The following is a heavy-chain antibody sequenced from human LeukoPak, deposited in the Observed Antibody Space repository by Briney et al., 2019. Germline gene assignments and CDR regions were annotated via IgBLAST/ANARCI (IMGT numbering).Heavy chain of an antibody. CDR2: INPNSGDT. CDR3: ARVHGLGRQGQNWFDP. J-gene: IGHJ5*02. D-gene: IGHD3/OR15-3a*01. CDR1: GYTSSDYY. Sequence: ASVKVSCKTSGYTSSDYYIHWIRQAPGQGFEWVGWINPNSGDTDYAQKFQGRVTVTRDTSISTAYMELGRLRSDDTAVYYCARVHGLGRQGQNWFDPWGQGTLVTVSS. V-gene: IGHV1-2*02.